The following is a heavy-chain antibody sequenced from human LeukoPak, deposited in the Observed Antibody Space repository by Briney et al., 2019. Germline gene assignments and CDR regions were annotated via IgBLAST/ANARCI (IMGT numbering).Heavy chain of an antibody. J-gene: IGHJ5*02. CDR2: INHSGST. CDR3: ARVLVDTARFDP. Sequence: SETLSLTCAVYGGSFSGYYWSWIRQPPGKGLEWIGEINHSGSTNYNPSLKSRVTISVDTSKNQFSLKLSSVTAADTAVYYCARVLVDTARFDPWGQGTLVTVSS. CDR1: GGSFSGYY. V-gene: IGHV4-34*01. D-gene: IGHD5-18*01.